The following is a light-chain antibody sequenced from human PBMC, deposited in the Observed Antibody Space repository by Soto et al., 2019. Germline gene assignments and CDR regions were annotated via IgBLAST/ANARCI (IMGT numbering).Light chain of an antibody. Sequence: DVVMTQSPLSLPVTLGQPASISCRSSQSLVYSDGNTYLNWFQQRPGQSPRRLIHRVSNRDPGVPDRLSGSGSGTDFTLKISRVEAEDVGVYYGMQGTHWPPGTFGQGTKVEIK. J-gene: IGKJ1*01. CDR2: RVS. V-gene: IGKV2-30*01. CDR1: QSLVYSDGNTY. CDR3: MQGTHWPPGT.